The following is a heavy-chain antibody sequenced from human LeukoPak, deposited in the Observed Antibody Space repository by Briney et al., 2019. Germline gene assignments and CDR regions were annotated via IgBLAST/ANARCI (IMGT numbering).Heavy chain of an antibody. D-gene: IGHD4-17*01. CDR2: IYYSGST. CDR1: GVSMSSGAFY. CDR3: ARGFAYGDTGSFDY. Sequence: SQTLSLTCTVSGVSMSSGAFYWSWIRQPPGKGLEWIGYIYYSGSTTYNPSLKSRVTISVDTSKNQSSLKLTSVTAADTAVYYCARGFAYGDTGSFDYWGQGTAVTVSS. V-gene: IGHV4-61*08. J-gene: IGHJ4*02.